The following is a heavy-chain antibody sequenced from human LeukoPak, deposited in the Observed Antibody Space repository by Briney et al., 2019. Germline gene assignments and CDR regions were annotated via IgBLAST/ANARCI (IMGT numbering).Heavy chain of an antibody. CDR3: ARDFGPSSAWYEFDY. D-gene: IGHD6-19*01. Sequence: ASVKVSCKASGYTFTGSYIHWVRQAPGQGLEWRGWINPDSGVTKYAQNFQGRVTMTRDTSISTASMEMRSLKSDDTAVYYCARDFGPSSAWYEFDYWGQGTLVTVSS. CDR2: INPDSGVT. J-gene: IGHJ4*02. V-gene: IGHV1-2*02. CDR1: GYTFTGSY.